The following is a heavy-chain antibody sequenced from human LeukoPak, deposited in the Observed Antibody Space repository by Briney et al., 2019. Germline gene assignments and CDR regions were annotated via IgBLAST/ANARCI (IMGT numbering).Heavy chain of an antibody. V-gene: IGHV4-34*01. CDR3: AKRPMVRGVFPFDY. J-gene: IGHJ4*02. CDR1: GGSFSGYY. D-gene: IGHD3-10*01. Sequence: SETLSLTCAVYGGSFSGYYWSWIRQPPGKGLEWIGEINHSGSTNYNPSLKSRVTISVDTSKNQFSLKLSSVTAADTAVYYCAKRPMVRGVFPFDYWGQGTLVTVSS. CDR2: INHSGST.